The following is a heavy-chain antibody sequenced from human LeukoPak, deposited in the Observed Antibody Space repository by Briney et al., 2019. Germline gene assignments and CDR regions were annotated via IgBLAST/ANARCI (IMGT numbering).Heavy chain of an antibody. Sequence: GGSLRLSCAASGFTFSSYAMSWVRQAPGKGLEWVSAISGSGGSTYYAASVKGRFTISRDNSKNTLYLQMNSLRAEDTAVYYCAKDSSSGYYSTDYWGQGTLVTVSS. CDR1: GFTFSSYA. D-gene: IGHD3-22*01. J-gene: IGHJ4*02. CDR3: AKDSSSGYYSTDY. V-gene: IGHV3-23*01. CDR2: ISGSGGST.